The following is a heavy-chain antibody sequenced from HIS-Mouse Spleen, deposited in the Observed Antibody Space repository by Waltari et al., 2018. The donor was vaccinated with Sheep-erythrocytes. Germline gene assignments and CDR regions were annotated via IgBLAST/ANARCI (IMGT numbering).Heavy chain of an antibody. V-gene: IGHV3-21*01. Sequence: EVQLVESGGGLVKPGGSLRLSCAASGFTFSSYSMNWVRQTPGKGMGCVSSVSRSSSSIDYAEAVKGRLTISRDNAKNSLYLQMNSLRAEDTAVYYCARDTGTDAFDIWGQGTMVTVSS. CDR1: GFTFSSYS. D-gene: IGHD1-1*01. CDR2: VSRSSSSI. J-gene: IGHJ3*02. CDR3: ARDTGTDAFDI.